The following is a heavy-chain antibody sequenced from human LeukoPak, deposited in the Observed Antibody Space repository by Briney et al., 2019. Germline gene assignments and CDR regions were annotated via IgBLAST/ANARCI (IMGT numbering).Heavy chain of an antibody. J-gene: IGHJ4*02. V-gene: IGHV4-34*01. CDR3: ARDSSSGSLDY. CDR2: INHSGST. D-gene: IGHD1-26*01. Sequence: SETLSLTCAVYGGSFSGYYWSWIRQPPGKGLEWIGEINHSGSTNYNPSLKSRVTISVDTSKNQFSLKLSSVTAADTAVYYCARDSSSGSLDYWGQGTLVTVSS. CDR1: GGSFSGYY.